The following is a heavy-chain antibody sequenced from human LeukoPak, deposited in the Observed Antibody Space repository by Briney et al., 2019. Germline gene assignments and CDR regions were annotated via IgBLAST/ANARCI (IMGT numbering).Heavy chain of an antibody. D-gene: IGHD3-22*01. J-gene: IGHJ4*02. V-gene: IGHV4-39*02. CDR1: GGSIRSGSHY. Sequence: SETLSLTRTVSGGSIRSGSHYWAWIRQPPGKGLEWIGSIYYSGSTYYNPSLDNRVTISIDASKNHFSLKLSSLSAANTSVYYCAKRDDSGGNLVDLWGQGTLVTVS. CDR3: AKRDDSGGNLVDL. CDR2: IYYSGST.